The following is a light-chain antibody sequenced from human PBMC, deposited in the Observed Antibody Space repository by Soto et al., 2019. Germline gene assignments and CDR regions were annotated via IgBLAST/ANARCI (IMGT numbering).Light chain of an antibody. Sequence: ETVMTQSPATLSVSPGERATLSCRASESVASNLAWYQQKPGQAPRLLIHGASTRATGIPARFSGSGFGTEFTLTISSLQSEDFAVYYCQQYNNWPPYTFGQGTKVDIK. V-gene: IGKV3-15*01. CDR2: GAS. CDR3: QQYNNWPPYT. CDR1: ESVASN. J-gene: IGKJ2*01.